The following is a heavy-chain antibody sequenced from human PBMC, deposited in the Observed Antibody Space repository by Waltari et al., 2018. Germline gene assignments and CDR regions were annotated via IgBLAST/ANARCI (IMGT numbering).Heavy chain of an antibody. CDR1: GSPLSSYG. CDR2: ISSGSSTI. Sequence: DVQLVESGGGLLQPGGSLSLSGAASGSPLSSYGLNWVRQPPGKGLQWISYISSGSSTIYYADSVKGRFTVSRDNAKNSLYLQMSSLRAEDTAIYYCTTADYYYYMDVWGKGTTVTVSS. CDR3: TTADYYYYMDV. D-gene: IGHD1-26*01. V-gene: IGHV3-48*04. J-gene: IGHJ6*03.